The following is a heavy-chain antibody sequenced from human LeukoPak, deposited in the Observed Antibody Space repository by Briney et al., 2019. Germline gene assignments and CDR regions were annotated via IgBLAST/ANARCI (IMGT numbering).Heavy chain of an antibody. D-gene: IGHD6-19*01. J-gene: IGHJ4*02. V-gene: IGHV3-30-3*01. CDR3: ARDLGGSGLVDYYFDS. CDR1: GFTFSSYA. CDR2: ISYDGSNK. Sequence: GGSLRLSCAASGFTFSSYAMHWVRQAPGKGLEWVAVISYDGSNKYYADSVKGRFTISRDNSKNTLDLQMNSLGAEDTAVYYCARDLGGSGLVDYYFDSWGQGTPVTVSS.